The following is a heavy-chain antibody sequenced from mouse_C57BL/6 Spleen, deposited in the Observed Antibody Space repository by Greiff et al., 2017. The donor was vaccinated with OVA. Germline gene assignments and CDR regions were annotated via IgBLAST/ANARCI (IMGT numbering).Heavy chain of an antibody. J-gene: IGHJ2*01. CDR2: IDPSDSYT. Sequence: QVQLQQPGAELVMPGASVKLSCKAFGYTFTSYWMHWVKQRPGQGLEWIGEIDPSDSYTNYNQKFKGKSTLTVDKSSSTAYMQLSSLTSEDSAVYYCARTAMITLDFDYWGQGTTLTVSS. CDR1: GYTFTSYW. D-gene: IGHD2-4*01. V-gene: IGHV1-69*01. CDR3: ARTAMITLDFDY.